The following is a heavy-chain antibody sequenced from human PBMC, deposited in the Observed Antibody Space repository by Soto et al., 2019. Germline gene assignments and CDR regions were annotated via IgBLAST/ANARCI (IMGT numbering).Heavy chain of an antibody. V-gene: IGHV1-18*01. CDR3: ARDDIVVVPTAIGSFYGMDV. CDR1: GYTFTSYG. D-gene: IGHD2-2*02. Sequence: QVQLVQSGAEVKTPGASVKVSCKASGYTFTSYGISWVRQAPGQGLEWMGWISVYSGNTKYAQKVQGRVNMTTDTSTNTAYMELRSLRSDDTAVYYCARDDIVVVPTAIGSFYGMDVWGLGTTVTVSS. CDR2: ISVYSGNT. J-gene: IGHJ6*02.